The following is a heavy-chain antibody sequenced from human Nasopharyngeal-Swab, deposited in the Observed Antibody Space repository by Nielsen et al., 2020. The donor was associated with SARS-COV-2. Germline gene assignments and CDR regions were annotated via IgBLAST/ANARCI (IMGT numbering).Heavy chain of an antibody. CDR2: IKQDGSDK. J-gene: IGHJ3*02. CDR3: GRGGKLGALDI. Sequence: GESLKISCAASGLPFTNSWMSRVRQAPGKGLEWVANIKQDGSDKYYVDSVKGRFTISRDNAKNSLELQMNSLRVEDTAVYYCGRGGKLGALDIWGQGTMVTVSS. D-gene: IGHD3-16*01. CDR1: GLPFTNSW. V-gene: IGHV3-7*01.